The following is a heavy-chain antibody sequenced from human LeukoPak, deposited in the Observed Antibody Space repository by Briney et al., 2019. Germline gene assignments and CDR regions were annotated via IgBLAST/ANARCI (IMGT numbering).Heavy chain of an antibody. D-gene: IGHD3-10*01. V-gene: IGHV1-69*06. CDR2: IIPAFGTT. J-gene: IGHJ4*02. CDR1: GDTFNSYA. Sequence: SVKVSYKVSGDTFNSYAVAWVRQAPGQGLEWMGLIIPAFGTTHYAQRFQGRVTITSDKSTTTAYMELGSLRSEDTAVYYCAREYYGSGSYYDGYYFDFWGQGTLVTVSS. CDR3: AREYYGSGSYYDGYYFDF.